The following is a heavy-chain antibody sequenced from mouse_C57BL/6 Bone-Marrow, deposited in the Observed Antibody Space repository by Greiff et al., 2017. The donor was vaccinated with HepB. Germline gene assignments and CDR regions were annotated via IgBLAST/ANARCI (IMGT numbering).Heavy chain of an antibody. D-gene: IGHD1-1*01. CDR3: AGDYYGSRDFDY. J-gene: IGHJ2*01. V-gene: IGHV1-81*01. CDR2: IYPRSGNT. Sequence: VQLQQSGAELARPGASVKLSCKASGYTFTSYGISWVKQRTGQGLEWIGEIYPRSGNTYYNEKFKGKATLTADKSSSTAYMELRSLTSEDSAVYFCAGDYYGSRDFDYWGQGTTLTVSS. CDR1: GYTFTSYG.